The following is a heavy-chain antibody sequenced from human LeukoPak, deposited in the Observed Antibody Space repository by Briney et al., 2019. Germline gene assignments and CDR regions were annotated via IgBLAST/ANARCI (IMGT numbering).Heavy chain of an antibody. D-gene: IGHD6-13*01. V-gene: IGHV3-30*02. Sequence: PGGSLRLSCAASGFTFSSYDMHWVRQAPGKGLEWVAFIRNDGNIKYFADSVKGRFTISRDQANNTLYLQMNTLRDEDTAVYYCARGPRYSFYWGQGTLVSVSS. J-gene: IGHJ4*02. CDR2: IRNDGNIK. CDR3: ARGPRYSFY. CDR1: GFTFSSYD.